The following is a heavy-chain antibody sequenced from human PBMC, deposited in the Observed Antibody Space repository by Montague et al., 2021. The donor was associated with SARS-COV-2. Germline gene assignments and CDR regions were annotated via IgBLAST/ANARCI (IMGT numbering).Heavy chain of an antibody. J-gene: IGHJ3*02. D-gene: IGHD3-22*01. CDR2: IYFTGKT. CDR1: GDSISRSHYF. Sequence: SETLSLTCSVSGDSISRSHYFWAWIRQPPGMGLEWIGSIYFTGKTYYHPSLKSRVSISIDTSKNHFSLRLSSVTAADPAVFYCARDSGYYDSIGYSYDAFDIWGQGTKVTVSS. CDR3: ARDSGYYDSIGYSYDAFDI. V-gene: IGHV4-39*02.